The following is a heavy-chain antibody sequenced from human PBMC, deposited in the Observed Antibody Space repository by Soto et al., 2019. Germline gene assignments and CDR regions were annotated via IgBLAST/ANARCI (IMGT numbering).Heavy chain of an antibody. J-gene: IGHJ6*03. Sequence: EVQLVESGGGLVQPGGSLRLSCAASGFTFSSYSMNWVRQAPGKGLEWVSYISSSSSTIYYADSVKGRFTISRDNAKNSLYLQMNCLRAEDTAVYYCARNGSGSYYDYYYYYYYMDVWGKGTKVTVSS. CDR2: ISSSSSTI. D-gene: IGHD3-10*01. V-gene: IGHV3-48*01. CDR3: ARNGSGSYYDYYYYYYYMDV. CDR1: GFTFSSYS.